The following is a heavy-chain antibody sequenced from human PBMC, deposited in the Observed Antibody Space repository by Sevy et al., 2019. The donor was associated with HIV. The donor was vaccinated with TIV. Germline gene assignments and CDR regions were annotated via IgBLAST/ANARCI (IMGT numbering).Heavy chain of an antibody. Sequence: GGSLRLSCAASGFSVSTHAMHWVRQAPGKGLEWVALISYDGSSKYNAYSVKGRLTISRDNSKNTLYLQMSSLRPDDTAVYYCTRDAGYSTGWYPSDYWGQGTLVTVSS. J-gene: IGHJ4*02. CDR2: ISYDGSSK. V-gene: IGHV3-30-3*01. CDR1: GFSVSTHA. CDR3: TRDAGYSTGWYPSDY. D-gene: IGHD6-19*01.